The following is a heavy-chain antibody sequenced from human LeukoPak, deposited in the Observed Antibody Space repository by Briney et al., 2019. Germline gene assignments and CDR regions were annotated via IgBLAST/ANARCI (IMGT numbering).Heavy chain of an antibody. CDR1: GGSISSSSYY. CDR2: IYSGST. Sequence: KPSETLSLTCTVSGGSISSSSYYWGWIRQPPGKGLEWIGSIYSGSTYYNPSLKSRVTISVDTSKNQFSLKLSSVTAADTAVYYCASQQWPTRGFDYWGQGTLVTVSS. CDR3: ASQQWPTRGFDY. D-gene: IGHD6-19*01. V-gene: IGHV4-39*07. J-gene: IGHJ4*02.